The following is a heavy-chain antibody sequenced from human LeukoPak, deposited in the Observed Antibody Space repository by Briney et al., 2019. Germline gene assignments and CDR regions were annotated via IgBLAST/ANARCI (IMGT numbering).Heavy chain of an antibody. CDR2: IYYSGCT. J-gene: IGHJ4*02. Sequence: SETLSLTCTVSGGSISSSSYYWGWIRQPPGKGLEWIGSIYYSGCTYYNPSLKSRVTISVDTSKNQFSLKLSSVTAADTAVYYCASYYDILTGYFNWGQGTLVTVSS. D-gene: IGHD3-9*01. V-gene: IGHV4-39*01. CDR1: GGSISSSSYY. CDR3: ASYYDILTGYFN.